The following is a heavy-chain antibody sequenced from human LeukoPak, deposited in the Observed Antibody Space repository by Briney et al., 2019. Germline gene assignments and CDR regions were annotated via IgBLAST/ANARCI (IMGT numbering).Heavy chain of an antibody. CDR3: AKDGRVLRYFDWLSNDDNWFDP. V-gene: IGHV3-30*18. Sequence: GGSLRLSCAASGFTFSSYGMHWVRQAPGKGLEWVAVISYDGSNKYYADSVKGRFTISRDNPKNTLYLQMNSLRAEDTAVYYCAKDGRVLRYFDWLSNDDNWFDPWGQGTLVTVSS. CDR2: ISYDGSNK. J-gene: IGHJ5*02. D-gene: IGHD3-9*01. CDR1: GFTFSSYG.